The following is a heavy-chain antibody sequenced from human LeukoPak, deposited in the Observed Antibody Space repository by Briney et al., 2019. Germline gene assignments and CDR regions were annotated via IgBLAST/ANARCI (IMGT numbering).Heavy chain of an antibody. CDR1: GFAFSNYA. J-gene: IGHJ4*02. D-gene: IGHD6-19*01. Sequence: PGGSPRLSCAASGFAFSNYAMRWVRQAPGKGREWVSGISGSGDSTYYADSVKGRLTISRDNSKNTLYLQMNSLRGEDTAVYYCARRSGIAVAGAFDYWGQGTLVTVSS. V-gene: IGHV3-23*01. CDR2: ISGSGDST. CDR3: ARRSGIAVAGAFDY.